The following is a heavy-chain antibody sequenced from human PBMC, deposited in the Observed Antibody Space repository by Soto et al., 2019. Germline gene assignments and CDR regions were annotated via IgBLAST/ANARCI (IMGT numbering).Heavy chain of an antibody. CDR1: GGSISSGGYY. J-gene: IGHJ6*02. D-gene: IGHD2-2*01. V-gene: IGHV4-31*03. CDR2: IYYSGST. CDR3: ARGNEDIVLVPAGMDV. Sequence: QVQLQESGPGLVKPSQTLSLTCTVSGGSISSGGYYWSWIRQHPGKGLEWIGYIYYSGSTYYNPSLKSRVTISVDTSKNQFSLKLSSVTAADTAVYCCARGNEDIVLVPAGMDVWGQGTTVTVSS.